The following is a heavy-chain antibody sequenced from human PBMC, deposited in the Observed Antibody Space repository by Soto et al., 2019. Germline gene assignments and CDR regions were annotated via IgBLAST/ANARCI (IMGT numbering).Heavy chain of an antibody. J-gene: IGHJ6*03. V-gene: IGHV4-34*01. D-gene: IGHD2-21*01. Sequence: PSETLSLTCAVYGGSFSGYYWSWIRQPPGKGLEWIGEINHSGSTNYNPSLKSRVTMSVDTSKNQFSLTLNSVTAADTATYYCARGGISHWAYFYYMDVWDRGTTVTVSX. CDR2: INHSGST. CDR3: ARGGISHWAYFYYMDV. CDR1: GGSFSGYY.